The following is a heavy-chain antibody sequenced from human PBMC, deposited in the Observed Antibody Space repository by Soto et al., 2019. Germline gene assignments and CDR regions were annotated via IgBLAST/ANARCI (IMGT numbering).Heavy chain of an antibody. CDR2: ISYDGSNK. V-gene: IGHV3-30*18. J-gene: IGHJ6*02. D-gene: IGHD3-10*01. CDR1: GFTFSSYG. Sequence: GGSLRLSCAASGFTFSSYGMHWVRQAPGKGLEWVAVISYDGSNKYYADSVKGRFTISRDNSKNTLYLQMNSLRAEDTAVYYCAKDHPFVDGSGSYYNLISYYYYGMDVWGQGTTVTVSS. CDR3: AKDHPFVDGSGSYYNLISYYYYGMDV.